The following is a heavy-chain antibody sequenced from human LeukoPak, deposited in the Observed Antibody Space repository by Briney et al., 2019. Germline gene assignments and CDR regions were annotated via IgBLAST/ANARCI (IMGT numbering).Heavy chain of an antibody. CDR3: ARRSRGTGSWYYFDY. D-gene: IGHD3-10*01. V-gene: IGHV3-48*03. Sequence: PGGSLRLSCAASGFTFSSYEVNWVRQAPGKGLEWVSYISNSGNTIYYADSVKGRFTISRNNAKTSLYLQMNSLRAEDTAVYYCARRSRGTGSWYYFDYWGQGTLVTVSP. CDR1: GFTFSSYE. CDR2: ISNSGNTI. J-gene: IGHJ4*02.